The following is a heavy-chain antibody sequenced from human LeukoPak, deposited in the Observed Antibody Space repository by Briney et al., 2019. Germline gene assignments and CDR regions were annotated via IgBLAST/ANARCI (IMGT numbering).Heavy chain of an antibody. J-gene: IGHJ4*02. CDR1: GFTFSSYG. D-gene: IGHD4-17*01. CDR2: IDPSSTYI. V-gene: IGHV3-21*01. CDR3: TRGSYGDYEY. Sequence: PGGSLRLSCAASGFTFSSYGMHWVRQAPGKGLKWVSSIDPSSTYIYYADSVKGRFTISRDNAQNSLYLQMNSLRAEDTAVYYCTRGSYGDYEYWGQGTLVTVSS.